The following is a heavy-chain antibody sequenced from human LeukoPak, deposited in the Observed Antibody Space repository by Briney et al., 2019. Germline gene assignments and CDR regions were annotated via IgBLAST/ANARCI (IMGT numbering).Heavy chain of an antibody. Sequence: PSETLSLTCTVSGGSISSYYWSWIRQPAGKGLEWIGRIIASGSTKYNPSLKSRVTMSVDTSKNQFSLKLSSVTAADTAVYFCARQEELRKSYYYAMDVWGQGTTVTVFS. D-gene: IGHD1-7*01. CDR3: ARQEELRKSYYYAMDV. J-gene: IGHJ6*02. CDR2: IIASGST. CDR1: GGSISSYY. V-gene: IGHV4-4*07.